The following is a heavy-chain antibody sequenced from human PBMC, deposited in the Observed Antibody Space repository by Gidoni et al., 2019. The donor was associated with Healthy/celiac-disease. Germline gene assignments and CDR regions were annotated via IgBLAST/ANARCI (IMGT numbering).Heavy chain of an antibody. CDR2: MNPNSGNT. CDR3: ARGGVPNYDFWSGYYPYYYYYYYMDV. D-gene: IGHD3-3*01. CDR1: GYTFTSYD. J-gene: IGHJ6*03. V-gene: IGHV1-8*01. Sequence: QVQLVQSGAEVKKPGASVKVSCKASGYTFTSYDINWVRQDPGQGLEWMGWMNPNSGNTGYAQKFQGRVTMTRNTSISTAYMELSSLRSEDTAVYYCARGGVPNYDFWSGYYPYYYYYYYMDVWGKGTTVTVSS.